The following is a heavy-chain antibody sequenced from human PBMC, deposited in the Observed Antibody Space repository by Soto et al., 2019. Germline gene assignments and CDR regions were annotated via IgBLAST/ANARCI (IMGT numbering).Heavy chain of an antibody. V-gene: IGHV4-4*02. J-gene: IGHJ4*02. CDR3: ATLPPRIVVTFLPIPS. Sequence: QVQLRQSGPRLARPSGTLSLTCVVSGDSISSTHWWTWVRQTPGTGLEWIGEVYHTGSTKYTPSPKNRLSLSLDKSNNHFSLDLKSLTAAATAVYYCATLPPRIVVTFLPIPSWGQGTQVTVSS. CDR2: VYHTGST. CDR1: GDSISSTHW. D-gene: IGHD2-21*01.